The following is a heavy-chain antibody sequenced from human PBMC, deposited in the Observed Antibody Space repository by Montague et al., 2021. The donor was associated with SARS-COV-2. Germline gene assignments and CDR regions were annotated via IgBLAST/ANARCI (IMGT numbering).Heavy chain of an antibody. D-gene: IGHD1-14*01. CDR2: ISGFGGGT. CDR3: AKSFSGTRNWFDI. CDR1: GFIFTNYG. J-gene: IGHJ5*02. V-gene: IGHV3-23*01. Sequence: SLRLSCAASGFIFTNYGMNWVRRAPGKGLESVAGISGFGGGTYYSDSVKGRFTISRATSNRTLFLQMDGLRAEDTAIYYCAKSFSGTRNWFDIWGQGTLVTLSS.